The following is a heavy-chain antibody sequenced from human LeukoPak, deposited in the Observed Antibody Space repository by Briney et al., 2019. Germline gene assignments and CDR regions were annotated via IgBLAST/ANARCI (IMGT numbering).Heavy chain of an antibody. Sequence: PGGSLRLSCAASGFTFSSYAMHWVRQAPGKGLEWVAVISYDGSNKYYADSVKGRFTISRDNSKNTLYLQMNSLRAEDTAVYYCARARTTSTIFGVPMNYWGQGTLVTVSS. CDR2: ISYDGSNK. CDR3: ARARTTSTIFGVPMNY. J-gene: IGHJ4*02. V-gene: IGHV3-30-3*01. D-gene: IGHD3-3*01. CDR1: GFTFSSYA.